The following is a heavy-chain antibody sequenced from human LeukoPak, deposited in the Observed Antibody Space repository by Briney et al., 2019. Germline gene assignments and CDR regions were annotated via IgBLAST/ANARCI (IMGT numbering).Heavy chain of an antibody. CDR2: IYPGDSDT. CDR3: ATGRSFSGSYWDY. CDR1: GYSFTSYW. J-gene: IGHJ4*02. D-gene: IGHD3-10*01. V-gene: IGHV5-51*01. Sequence: GESLKISCKGSGYSFTSYWIGWVRQMPGKGLEWMGIIYPGDSDTRYSPSLQGQVTISADKSISTAYLQWSSLKASDTAMYYCATGRSFSGSYWDYWGQGTLVTVSS.